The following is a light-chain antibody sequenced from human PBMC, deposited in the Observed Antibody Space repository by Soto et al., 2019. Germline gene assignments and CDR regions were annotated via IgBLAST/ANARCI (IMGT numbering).Light chain of an antibody. V-gene: IGKV3-20*01. CDR3: QQYGSSPWT. CDR2: GAS. CDR1: QSVSSSD. Sequence: EIVLTQSPGTLSLSPGERATLSCRAIQSVSSSDLAWYHQKPGQAPRPPIYGASSRAIGIPDRFIGSGSGTDFTLTISRLEPEDFAVYYCQQYGSSPWTFGQGTKVEIK. J-gene: IGKJ1*01.